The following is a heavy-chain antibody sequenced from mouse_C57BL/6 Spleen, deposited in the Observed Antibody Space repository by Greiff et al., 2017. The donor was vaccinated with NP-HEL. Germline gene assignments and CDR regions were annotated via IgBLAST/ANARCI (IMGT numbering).Heavy chain of an antibody. CDR3: ARNYGYAMDY. D-gene: IGHD2-4*01. J-gene: IGHJ4*01. V-gene: IGHV1-26*01. Sequence: VQLQQSGPELVKPGASVKISCKASGYTFTDYYMNWVKQSHGKSLEWIGDINPNNGGTSYNQKFKGKATLTVDKSSSTAYMELRSLTSEDSAVYYCARNYGYAMDYWGQGTSVTVSS. CDR2: INPNNGGT. CDR1: GYTFTDYY.